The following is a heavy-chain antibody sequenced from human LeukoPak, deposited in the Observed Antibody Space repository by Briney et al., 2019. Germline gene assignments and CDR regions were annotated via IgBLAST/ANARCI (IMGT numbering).Heavy chain of an antibody. D-gene: IGHD4-17*01. J-gene: IGHJ4*02. CDR2: ISYSGST. CDR1: GGSISSYY. CDR3: ARKGAVTADPGFDY. Sequence: SETLSLTCTVSGGSISSYYWSWIRQHPGKGLEWIGYISYSGSTYYNPSLKSRLTISVDTSKNQFSLKLRSVTAADTAVYYCARKGAVTADPGFDYWGQGTLVTVSS. V-gene: IGHV4-59*06.